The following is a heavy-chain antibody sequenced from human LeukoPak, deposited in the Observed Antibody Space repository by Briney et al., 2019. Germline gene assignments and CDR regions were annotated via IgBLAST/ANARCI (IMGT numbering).Heavy chain of an antibody. CDR2: ISSGGSTI. J-gene: IGHJ4*02. V-gene: IGHV3-11*01. CDR3: ARRAAAGRCFDC. Sequence: PGGSLRLSCAVSGFTFSDYYMSWIRQAPGKGLEWVSYISSGGSTISHADSVKGRFTISRDNAENSLYLQMNSLRAEDTAVYYRARRAAAGRCFDCRGQGTLATVSS. D-gene: IGHD6-13*01. CDR1: GFTFSDYY.